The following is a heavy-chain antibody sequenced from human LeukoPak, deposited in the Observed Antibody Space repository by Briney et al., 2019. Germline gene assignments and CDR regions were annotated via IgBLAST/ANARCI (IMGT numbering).Heavy chain of an antibody. J-gene: IGHJ4*02. Sequence: GGSLRLSCAASGFTFSSYAMSWVRQVPGKGLEWVSVISGSGDNTYYADSVKGRFTISRDNSKNMLYLQMNGLRAEDTAVYYCAKVSYSSSWYYFDYWGQGTLVTVSS. V-gene: IGHV3-23*01. CDR3: AKVSYSSSWYYFDY. D-gene: IGHD6-13*01. CDR2: ISGSGDNT. CDR1: GFTFSSYA.